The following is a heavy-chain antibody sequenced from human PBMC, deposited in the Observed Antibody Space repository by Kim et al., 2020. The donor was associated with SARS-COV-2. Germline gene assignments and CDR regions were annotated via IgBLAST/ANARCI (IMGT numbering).Heavy chain of an antibody. J-gene: IGHJ5*02. CDR3: ARLNYYGSGFDP. Sequence: NYNPSLKSRVTISVDKSKNQFSLKLSSVTAADTAVYYCARLNYYGSGFDPWGQGTLVTVSS. D-gene: IGHD3-10*01. V-gene: IGHV4-4*02.